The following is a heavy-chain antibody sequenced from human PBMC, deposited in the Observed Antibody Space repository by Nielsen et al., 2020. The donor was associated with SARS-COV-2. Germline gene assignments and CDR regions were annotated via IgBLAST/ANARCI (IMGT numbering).Heavy chain of an antibody. CDR3: ARDWSRAFDV. J-gene: IGHJ3*01. CDR1: AFGFSSDS. V-gene: IGHV3-21*01. Sequence: GESLKISCAASAFGFSSDSITWVRQAPGKGLEWVASISSSSSYIYYADSVRGRFTISRDNAKNSVYLQLNSLRVEDTAVYYCARDWSRAFDVWGQGTMVTVSS. CDR2: ISSSSSYI.